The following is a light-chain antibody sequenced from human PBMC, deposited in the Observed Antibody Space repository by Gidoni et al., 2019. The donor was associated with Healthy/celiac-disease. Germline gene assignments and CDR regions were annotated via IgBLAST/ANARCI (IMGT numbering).Light chain of an antibody. J-gene: IGKJ1*01. Sequence: DIQMTQSPSTLSASVGDRVTITCRASQSISSWLAWDQQKPGKAPKLLIYKASSLESGVPSRFSGSGSGTEFTLTISSLQPDDFATYYCQQYNSYAGAFXXXTKVEIK. CDR1: QSISSW. V-gene: IGKV1-5*03. CDR2: KAS. CDR3: QQYNSYAGA.